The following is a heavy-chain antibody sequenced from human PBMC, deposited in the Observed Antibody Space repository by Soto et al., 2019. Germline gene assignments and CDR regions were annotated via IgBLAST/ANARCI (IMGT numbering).Heavy chain of an antibody. V-gene: IGHV4-31*03. J-gene: IGHJ5*02. CDR1: GGSITSDRYY. D-gene: IGHD3-3*01. CDR3: ARGYYDFWSGPNWFDP. Sequence: SYTLSLNCTVSGGSITSDRYYWTWVRQHPGKGLEWIGYIYYSGSTYYNPSLKSRVTISVDTSKNQFSLKLSSVTAADTAVYYCARGYYDFWSGPNWFDPWGQG. CDR2: IYYSGST.